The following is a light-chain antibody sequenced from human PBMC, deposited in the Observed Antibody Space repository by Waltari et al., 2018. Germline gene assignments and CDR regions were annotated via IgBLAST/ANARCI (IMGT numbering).Light chain of an antibody. V-gene: IGKV1-5*03. CDR2: NAS. Sequence: DIQMTQSPSNLSASVGDRVTITCRASQSISPWLAWYQQKPGKALTLLIYNASSLQSGVPSRFSGSGSGAEFTLTISSLQPDDFATYYCQQYNSYPYTFGQGTKLEI. CDR1: QSISPW. CDR3: QQYNSYPYT. J-gene: IGKJ2*01.